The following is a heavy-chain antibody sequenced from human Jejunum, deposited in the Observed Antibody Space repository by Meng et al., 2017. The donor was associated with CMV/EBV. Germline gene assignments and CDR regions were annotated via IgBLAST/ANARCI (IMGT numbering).Heavy chain of an antibody. CDR3: AKGPLILAGYVFDY. J-gene: IGHJ4*02. Sequence: ASGFTFRSYGMHWVRQAPGKGLEWVAVISYDENDKYYADSVKGRFTISRDNSNNTLYLQMNSLRVEDTAVYYCAKGPLILAGYVFDYWGQGILVTVS. D-gene: IGHD3-9*01. CDR1: GFTFRSYG. CDR2: ISYDENDK. V-gene: IGHV3-30*18.